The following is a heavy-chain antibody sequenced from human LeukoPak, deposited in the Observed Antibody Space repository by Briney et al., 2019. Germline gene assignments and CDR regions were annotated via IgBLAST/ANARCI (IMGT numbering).Heavy chain of an antibody. Sequence: ASVKVSCKASGYTFTSYAMHWVRQAPGQGLEWMGVINPTGGYSTHAQKFQGRVTMTRDASTSTVYMELSSLRSEDTAVYYCARRFSLGYAFDIWGQGTMVTVSS. D-gene: IGHD3-3*01. J-gene: IGHJ3*02. V-gene: IGHV1-46*01. CDR2: INPTGGYS. CDR3: ARRFSLGYAFDI. CDR1: GYTFTSYA.